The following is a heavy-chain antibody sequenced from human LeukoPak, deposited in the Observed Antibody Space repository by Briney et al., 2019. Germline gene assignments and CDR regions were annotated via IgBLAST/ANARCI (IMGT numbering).Heavy chain of an antibody. CDR1: GGSFSGYY. CDR2: INHSGYT. V-gene: IGHV4-34*01. Sequence: SETLSLTCGVYGGSFSGYYYSWIRQPPGKGLEWIGEINHSGYTNYNPSLKSRGTISVDPSKNHFSLTLGSVTAAATAVYYCARALRYSYGYIYWGQGTLVTVSS. CDR3: ARALRYSYGYIY. J-gene: IGHJ4*02. D-gene: IGHD5-18*01.